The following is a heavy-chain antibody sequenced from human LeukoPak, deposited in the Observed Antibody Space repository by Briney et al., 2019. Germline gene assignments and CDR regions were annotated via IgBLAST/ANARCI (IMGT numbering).Heavy chain of an antibody. D-gene: IGHD1-7*01. CDR2: IWYDGSNK. J-gene: IGHJ4*02. Sequence: GGSLRLSCAASGFTFSSYGMHWVRQAPGKGLEWVAVIWYDGSNKYYADSVKGRFTISRDNSKNTLYLQMNSLRVEDTAVYYCAKEGGETGTILGSFDYWGQGTLVTVSS. V-gene: IGHV3-33*06. CDR3: AKEGGETGTILGSFDY. CDR1: GFTFSSYG.